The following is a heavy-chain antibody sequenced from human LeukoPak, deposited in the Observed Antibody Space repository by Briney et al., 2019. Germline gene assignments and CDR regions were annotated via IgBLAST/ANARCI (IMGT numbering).Heavy chain of an antibody. Sequence: ASVKVSCKVSGYTLTELSMHWVRQAPGKGLEWMGGFDPEDGETIYAQKLQGRVTMTEDTSTDTAYMELSSLRSEDTAVYYCATVFGPVRYCSSTSCYRYAFDIWGQGTMVTVSS. CDR3: ATVFGPVRYCSSTSCYRYAFDI. CDR1: GYTLTELS. D-gene: IGHD2-2*02. V-gene: IGHV1-24*01. J-gene: IGHJ3*02. CDR2: FDPEDGET.